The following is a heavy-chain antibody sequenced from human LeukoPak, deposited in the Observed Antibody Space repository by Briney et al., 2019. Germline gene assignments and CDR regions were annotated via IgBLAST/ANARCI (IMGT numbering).Heavy chain of an antibody. CDR1: GYSFTTYW. J-gene: IGHJ4*02. V-gene: IGHV5-51*01. CDR2: INPGDSDT. CDR3: ARRIGSGWYDY. Sequence: GESLKISCKASGYSFTTYWIGWVRQMPGKGLEWLGIINPGDSDTRYRPSFQGQVTISADKSISTANLQWSSLKASDTAMYYCARRIGSGWYDYWGQGTLVTVSS. D-gene: IGHD6-19*01.